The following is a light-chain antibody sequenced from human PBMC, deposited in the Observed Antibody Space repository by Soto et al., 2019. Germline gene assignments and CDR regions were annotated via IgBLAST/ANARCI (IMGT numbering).Light chain of an antibody. CDR3: QQANSYPIT. V-gene: IGKV1-12*01. CDR2: AAS. J-gene: IGKJ5*01. Sequence: DIQVTQSPSYVSASVGDTVTITCRASQFISNWLAWYQQKPGNAPKLLIYAASSLESGVPSRFSGSGFGTDFTLTISSLQPEDFASYYCQQANSYPITFGQGTRLE. CDR1: QFISNW.